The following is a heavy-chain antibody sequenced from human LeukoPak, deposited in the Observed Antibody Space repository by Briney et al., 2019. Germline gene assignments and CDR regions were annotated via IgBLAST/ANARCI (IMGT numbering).Heavy chain of an antibody. CDR2: ISAYNGNT. J-gene: IGHJ4*02. Sequence: GASVKVSCKASGYTFTGYYMHWVRQAPGQGLEWMGWISAYNGNTNYAQKLQGRVTMTTDTSTSTAYMELRSLRSDDTAVYYCARWGGGNYDISTPVDYWGQGTLVTVSS. V-gene: IGHV1-18*04. D-gene: IGHD3-9*01. CDR1: GYTFTGYY. CDR3: ARWGGGNYDISTPVDY.